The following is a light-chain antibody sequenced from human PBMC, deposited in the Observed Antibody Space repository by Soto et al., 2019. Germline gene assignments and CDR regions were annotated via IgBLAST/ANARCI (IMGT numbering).Light chain of an antibody. CDR2: EVT. CDR1: SSDVGAYNY. J-gene: IGLJ2*01. CDR3: SSLTIGSTPVV. Sequence: QSALTQPASVSGSPGQSITISCTGSSSDVGAYNYVSWYQQHPRNAPRRMIYEVTNRPPGVSNRFSSSKSSNTASLTISGLRAEYEAPYYCSSLTIGSTPVVLVRRTKLPV. V-gene: IGLV2-14*01.